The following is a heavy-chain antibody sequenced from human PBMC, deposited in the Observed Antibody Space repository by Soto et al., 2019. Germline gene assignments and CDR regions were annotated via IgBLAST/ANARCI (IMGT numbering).Heavy chain of an antibody. CDR1: GGSISSGGYY. Sequence: PSETLSLTCTVSGGSISSGGYYWSWIRQHPGKGLEWIGYIYYSGSTYYNPSLKSRVTISVDTSKNQFSLKLGSVTATDTAVYYSARTSYDSSGTAADPWGQGTLVTVSS. CDR3: ARTSYDSSGTAADP. D-gene: IGHD3-22*01. J-gene: IGHJ5*02. CDR2: IYYSGST. V-gene: IGHV4-31*03.